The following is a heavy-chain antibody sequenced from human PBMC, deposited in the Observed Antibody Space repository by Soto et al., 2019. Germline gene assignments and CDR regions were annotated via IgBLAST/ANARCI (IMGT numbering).Heavy chain of an antibody. Sequence: QVQLQQWGAGLLKPAETLSLTCAVYGGSFSGYYWTWIRQPPGKGLEWIGEINQSGFTNYNPSLESRVTMSVDTSRNQFSLRLSSVTAAHTAVYYCARFPFDRSSWTNPRYFDYWGQGTLVTVSS. CDR1: GGSFSGYY. D-gene: IGHD6-13*01. V-gene: IGHV4-34*01. J-gene: IGHJ4*02. CDR3: ARFPFDRSSWTNPRYFDY. CDR2: INQSGFT.